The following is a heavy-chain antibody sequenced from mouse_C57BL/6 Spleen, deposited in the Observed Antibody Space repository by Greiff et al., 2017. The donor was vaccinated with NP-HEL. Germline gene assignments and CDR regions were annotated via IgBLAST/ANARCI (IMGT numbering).Heavy chain of an antibody. J-gene: IGHJ4*01. D-gene: IGHD1-1*01. CDR2: IWTGGGT. CDR3: ARRTVVAGGYAMDY. V-gene: IGHV2-9-1*01. Sequence: VQLQESGPGLVAPSQSLSITCTVSGFSLTSYAISWVRQPPGKGLEWLGVIWTGGGTNYNSALKSRLSISKDNSKSQVFLKMNSLQTDDTARYYCARRTVVAGGYAMDYWGQGTSVTVSS. CDR1: GFSLTSYA.